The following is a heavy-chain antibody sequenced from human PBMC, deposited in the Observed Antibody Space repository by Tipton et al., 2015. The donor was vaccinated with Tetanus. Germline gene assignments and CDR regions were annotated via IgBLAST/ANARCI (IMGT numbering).Heavy chain of an antibody. Sequence: SLRLSCAASGFTLRTYSMNWVRQAPGKGLEWISYISTTSNTIYYADSVKGRFTISRDNSKNTLYLQMNNLRAEDAAVYYCNGGSTRAYFDYWGLGTLVTVSS. V-gene: IGHV3-48*01. CDR2: ISTTSNTI. CDR1: GFTLRTYS. CDR3: NGGSTRAYFDY. J-gene: IGHJ4*02. D-gene: IGHD2-2*01.